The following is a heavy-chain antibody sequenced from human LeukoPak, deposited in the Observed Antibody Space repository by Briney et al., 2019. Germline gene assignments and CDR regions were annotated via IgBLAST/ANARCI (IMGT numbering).Heavy chain of an antibody. CDR2: ISSSSSYI. Sequence: GGSLRLSCAASGFTFSSYSMNWVRQAPGKGLEWVSSISSSSSYIYYADSVKGRFNIFRDNAKNSLYLQMNSLRAEDTAVYYCARGGFLEPFDYWGKGTLVTVSS. D-gene: IGHD3-3*01. J-gene: IGHJ4*02. CDR3: ARGGFLEPFDY. V-gene: IGHV3-21*01. CDR1: GFTFSSYS.